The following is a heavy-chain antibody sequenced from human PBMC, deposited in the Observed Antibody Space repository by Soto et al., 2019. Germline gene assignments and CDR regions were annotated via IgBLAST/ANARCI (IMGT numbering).Heavy chain of an antibody. CDR1: GGTFSSYA. Sequence: QVQLVQSGAEVKKPGSSVKVSCKAPGGTFSSYAISWVRQAPGQGLEWMGGIIPIFATAKYAQKFQGRVTITADESTITGYMERISLRSEDTAVYYCARSQGGSSSLDIYYYYYYGMDVWGQGTRVTVSS. CDR3: ARSQGGSSSLDIYYYYYYGMDV. J-gene: IGHJ6*02. CDR2: IIPIFATA. D-gene: IGHD2-15*01. V-gene: IGHV1-69*01.